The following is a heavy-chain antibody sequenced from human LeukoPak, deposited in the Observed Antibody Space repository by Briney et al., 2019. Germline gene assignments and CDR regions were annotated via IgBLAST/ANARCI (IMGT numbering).Heavy chain of an antibody. V-gene: IGHV4-34*01. D-gene: IGHD7-27*01. CDR1: GGSFSGYY. CDR2: INHSGST. Sequence: SETLSLTCAVYGGSFSGYYWSWIRQPPGKGLEWIGEINHSGSTNYNPSLKSRVTISVDTSKNQFSLKLSSVTAADTAVYYCARTQSTRPFWGPYYFDYWGQGTLVTVSS. CDR3: ARTQSTRPFWGPYYFDY. J-gene: IGHJ4*02.